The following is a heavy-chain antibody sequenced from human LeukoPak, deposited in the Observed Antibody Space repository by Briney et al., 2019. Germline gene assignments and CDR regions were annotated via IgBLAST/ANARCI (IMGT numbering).Heavy chain of an antibody. CDR2: ISDTGHAI. Sequence: GGSLRLSCAASGFTFSSYGMHWVRQAPGKGPEWVSYISDTGHAIYYADSVKGRFIISRDNARNSLYLQMNSLRDEDTAVYYCARDGYPGGDYWGQGTLVTVSS. V-gene: IGHV3-48*02. D-gene: IGHD3-22*01. J-gene: IGHJ4*02. CDR1: GFTFSSYG. CDR3: ARDGYPGGDY.